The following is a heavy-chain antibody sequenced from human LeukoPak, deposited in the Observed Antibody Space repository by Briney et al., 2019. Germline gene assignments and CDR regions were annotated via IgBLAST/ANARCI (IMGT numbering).Heavy chain of an antibody. V-gene: IGHV4-59*08. CDR1: GGSISSYY. Sequence: SETLSLTCTVSGGSISSYYWSWIRQPPGKGLEWIGYIYYSGSTNYNPSLKSRVTISVDTSKNQFSLKLSSVTAADTAVYYCARLTPRDSSGYYFGDFDYWGQGTLVTVSS. CDR3: ARLTPRDSSGYYFGDFDY. J-gene: IGHJ4*02. D-gene: IGHD3-22*01. CDR2: IYYSGST.